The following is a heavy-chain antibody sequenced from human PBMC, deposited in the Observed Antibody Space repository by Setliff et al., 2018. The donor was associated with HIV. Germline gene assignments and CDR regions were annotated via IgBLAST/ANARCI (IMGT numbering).Heavy chain of an antibody. CDR1: GGSINSDNYY. D-gene: IGHD2-21*02. Sequence: PSETLSLTCSVSGGSINSDNYYWGWIRQAPGKGLEWIGSIYYSGTTYYNPSLRGRVTISVDRSRNQFSLTLNSVTAADTATYYCASRGIVVVTMSMPDEFFVHWGHGTLGTVSS. CDR3: ASRGIVVVTMSMPDEFFVH. V-gene: IGHV4-39*01. J-gene: IGHJ1*01. CDR2: IYYSGTT.